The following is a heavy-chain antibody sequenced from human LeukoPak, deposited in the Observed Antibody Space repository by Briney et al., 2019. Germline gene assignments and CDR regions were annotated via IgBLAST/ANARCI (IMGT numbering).Heavy chain of an antibody. Sequence: GGSLRLSCAASGFAFSSYGMHWVRQAPGKGREWVAVTRYDGSNKYYANSVKGRFTISRDNSKSTLYLQMNSLRAEDTAVYYCARDLGWRSGYYSDYWGQGTLVTVSS. J-gene: IGHJ4*02. CDR1: GFAFSSYG. CDR2: TRYDGSNK. CDR3: ARDLGWRSGYYSDY. V-gene: IGHV3-33*01. D-gene: IGHD3-22*01.